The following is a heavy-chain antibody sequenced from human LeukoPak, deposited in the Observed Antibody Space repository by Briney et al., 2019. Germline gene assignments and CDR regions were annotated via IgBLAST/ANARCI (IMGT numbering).Heavy chain of an antibody. V-gene: IGHV1-3*01. CDR3: ARAGIAAAGTLDY. CDR1: GYTFTSYA. CDR2: INAGNGNT. D-gene: IGHD6-13*01. J-gene: IGHJ4*02. Sequence: ASVKVSCKAFGYTFTSYAMHWVRQAPGQRLEWMGWINAGNGNTKYSQKFQGRVTITRDTSASTAYMELSSLRSEDTAVYYCARAGIAAAGTLDYWGQGTLVTVSS.